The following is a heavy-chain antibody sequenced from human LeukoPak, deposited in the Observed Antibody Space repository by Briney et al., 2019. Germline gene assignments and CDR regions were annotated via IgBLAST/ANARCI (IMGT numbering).Heavy chain of an antibody. Sequence: ASVKLSCKASGYTFTGYYMHWVRQAPGQGLAWMGWINPNSGGTNYAQKFEGRVAMTRDTSISTAYMELSRLRSDDTAVYYCARDLTGTTSGWFDPWGQGTLVTVSS. V-gene: IGHV1-2*02. CDR1: GYTFTGYY. J-gene: IGHJ5*02. D-gene: IGHD1-7*01. CDR2: INPNSGGT. CDR3: ARDLTGTTSGWFDP.